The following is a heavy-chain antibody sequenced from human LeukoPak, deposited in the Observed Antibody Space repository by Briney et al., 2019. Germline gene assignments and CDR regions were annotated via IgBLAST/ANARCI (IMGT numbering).Heavy chain of an antibody. J-gene: IGHJ6*03. Sequence: SETLSLTCTVSGGSISSGGYYWSWIRQPAGKGLEWIGRMYTSGNTNYNPSLKSRATISVDTSKNQFSLELSSVTAADTAVYYCARTTEGYCRGRSCYSYYYYMDVWGKGTTVTVSS. CDR3: ARTTEGYCRGRSCYSYYYYMDV. D-gene: IGHD2-15*01. CDR2: MYTSGNT. V-gene: IGHV4-61*02. CDR1: GGSISSGGYY.